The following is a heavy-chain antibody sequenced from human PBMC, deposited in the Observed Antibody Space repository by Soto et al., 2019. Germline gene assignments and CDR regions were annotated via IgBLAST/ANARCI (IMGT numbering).Heavy chain of an antibody. CDR3: ARRGLSSSPNYYYGMDV. Sequence: SVKVSCKASGGTFSSYAISWVRQAPGQGLEWMGGIIPIFGTADYAQKFQGRVTITADESTSTAYMELSSLRSEDTAVYYCARRGLSSSPNYYYGMDVWAQGTTATVSS. CDR2: IIPIFGTA. J-gene: IGHJ6*02. V-gene: IGHV1-69*13. CDR1: GGTFSSYA. D-gene: IGHD6-6*01.